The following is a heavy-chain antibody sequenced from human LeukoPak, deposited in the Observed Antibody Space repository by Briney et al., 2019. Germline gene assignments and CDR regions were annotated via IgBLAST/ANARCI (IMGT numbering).Heavy chain of an antibody. CDR3: ARDEWGEAFDS. J-gene: IGHJ3*02. Sequence: GGSLRLSCAASGFTFSSYSMNWVRQAPGKGLEWVSSISSSSSYIHSADSVRGRFTISRDNAKNSLFLQMNSLRAEDTAAYYCARDEWGEAFDSWGQGTMVTVFS. V-gene: IGHV3-21*01. CDR2: ISSSSSYI. D-gene: IGHD3-16*01. CDR1: GFTFSSYS.